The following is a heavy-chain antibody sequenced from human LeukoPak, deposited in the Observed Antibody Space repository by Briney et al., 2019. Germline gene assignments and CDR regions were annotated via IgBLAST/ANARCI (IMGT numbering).Heavy chain of an antibody. CDR1: GGSISSYY. CDR2: IYYRGST. CDR3: ARDSTSIVFDP. Sequence: SETLSLTCTVSGGSISSYYWSWIRQPPGKGLEWMGYIYYRGSTNYNPSLKSRATISVATSKNKFSLYLRSVTAADTAVYYCARDSTSIVFDPWGQGTLVTVSS. V-gene: IGHV4-59*01. D-gene: IGHD2-2*01. J-gene: IGHJ5*02.